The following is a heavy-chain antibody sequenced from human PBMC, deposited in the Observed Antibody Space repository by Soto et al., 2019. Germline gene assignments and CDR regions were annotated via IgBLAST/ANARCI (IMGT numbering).Heavy chain of an antibody. J-gene: IGHJ4*02. CDR3: ARGLGTLYGDYPVFDY. CDR1: GFTFSSYA. V-gene: IGHV3-30-3*01. D-gene: IGHD4-17*01. Sequence: QVQLVESGGGVVQPGRSLRLSCAASGFTFSSYAMHWVRQAPGKGLEWVAVISYDGSNKYYADSVKGRFTISRDNSKNTLYLQMNSLRAEDTAVYYCARGLGTLYGDYPVFDYWGQGTLVTVSS. CDR2: ISYDGSNK.